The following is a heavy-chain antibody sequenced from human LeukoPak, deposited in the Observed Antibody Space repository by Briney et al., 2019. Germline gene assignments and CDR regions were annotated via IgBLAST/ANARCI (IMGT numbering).Heavy chain of an antibody. CDR1: GFTFSSYS. Sequence: GGSLRLSCAASGFTFSSYSMNWVRQAPGKGLEWVSYISSSSSTIYYADSVKGRFTISRDNAKNSLYLQMNSLRAEDTAVYYCAKEDSGSYHRQNAFDIWGQGTMVTVSS. J-gene: IGHJ3*02. V-gene: IGHV3-48*04. CDR3: AKEDSGSYHRQNAFDI. CDR2: ISSSSSTI. D-gene: IGHD1-26*01.